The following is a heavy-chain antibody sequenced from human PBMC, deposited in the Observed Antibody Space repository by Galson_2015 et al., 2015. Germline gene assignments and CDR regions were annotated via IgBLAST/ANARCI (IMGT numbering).Heavy chain of an antibody. CDR3: AREGGLFTVGYFDY. CDR1: GYTFTSYA. D-gene: IGHD3-16*01. CDR2: INTNTGDP. V-gene: IGHV7-4-1*02. J-gene: IGHJ4*02. Sequence: VKVSCKASGYTFTSYAMNWVRQAPGQGLEWMGWINTNTGDPTYAQGFTGRFVFSLDTSVSTAYLQISSLKAEDTAVYYCAREGGLFTVGYFDYWGQGTLVTVSS.